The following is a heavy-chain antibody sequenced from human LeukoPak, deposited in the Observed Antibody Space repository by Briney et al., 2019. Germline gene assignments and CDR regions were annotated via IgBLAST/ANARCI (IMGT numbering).Heavy chain of an antibody. V-gene: IGHV1-2*02. D-gene: IGHD4-17*01. CDR1: GYTFTGYY. CDR2: INCNSGGT. CDR3: ARDKAMVTTPYFDY. J-gene: IGHJ4*02. Sequence: ASVKVSCKASGYTFTGYYLHWVRQAPGQGLEWMGWINCNSGGTNYAQKFQGRVTMTRDTSITTVYMELSRLIFDDTAVYYCARDKAMVTTPYFDYWGQGTQVTVSS.